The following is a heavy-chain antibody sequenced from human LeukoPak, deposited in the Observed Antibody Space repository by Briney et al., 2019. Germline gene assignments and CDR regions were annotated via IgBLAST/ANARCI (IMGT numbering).Heavy chain of an antibody. CDR2: MNPNSGNT. J-gene: IGHJ4*02. CDR1: GYTFTSYD. Sequence: ASVKVSCKASGYTFTSYDITWVRQVTGQGLEWMGWMNPNSGNTDYAQKFQGRVTITRNTSNSTAYMELSSLRSEDTAVYYCARRAGGYSHPYDYWGQGTLVTVSS. CDR3: ARRAGGYSHPYDY. V-gene: IGHV1-8*03. D-gene: IGHD4-23*01.